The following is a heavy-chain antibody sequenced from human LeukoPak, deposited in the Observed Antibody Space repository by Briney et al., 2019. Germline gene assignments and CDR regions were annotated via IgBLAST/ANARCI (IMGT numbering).Heavy chain of an antibody. CDR3: SVFKQQLGPPVG. J-gene: IGHJ4*02. CDR2: IYHSGST. V-gene: IGHV4-30-2*01. CDR1: GGSISSDDYY. D-gene: IGHD6-13*01. Sequence: PSETLSLTCTVSGGSISSDDYYWSWIRQPPGKGLEWIGYIYHSGSTYYNPSLKSRVTISVDRSKNQFSLKLRSVTAADTAVYYCSVFKQQLGPPVGWGQGTLVTVSS.